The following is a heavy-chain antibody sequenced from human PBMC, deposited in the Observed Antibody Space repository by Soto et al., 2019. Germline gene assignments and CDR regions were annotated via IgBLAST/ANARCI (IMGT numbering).Heavy chain of an antibody. CDR3: ARGRVDGGELDL. V-gene: IGHV3-33*01. CDR2: IWYDASNK. CDR1: GFTFRTYG. J-gene: IGHJ4*02. D-gene: IGHD1-26*01. Sequence: VQLVESGGGVVQPGRSLRLSCAASGFTFRTYGMYWVRQAPGKGREWVAVIWYDASNKYYADSVKGRFTISRDNAENALSLQMNCVRAGDTAVYCCARGRVDGGELDLWGQGTLVTVSS.